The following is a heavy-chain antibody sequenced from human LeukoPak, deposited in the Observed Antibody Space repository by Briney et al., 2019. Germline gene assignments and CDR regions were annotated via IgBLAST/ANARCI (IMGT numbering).Heavy chain of an antibody. CDR2: ISGDSSYI. V-gene: IGHV3-21*01. CDR1: GFTFSSYS. Sequence: PGGSLRLSCAASGFTFSSYSMNWVRQAPGKGLEWVSSISGDSSYIYYADSVKGRFTISRDNAKNSLYLQMNSLRAEDTAVYYCAKDRGIAAAGTGNWFDPWGQGTLVTVSS. D-gene: IGHD6-13*01. CDR3: AKDRGIAAAGTGNWFDP. J-gene: IGHJ5*02.